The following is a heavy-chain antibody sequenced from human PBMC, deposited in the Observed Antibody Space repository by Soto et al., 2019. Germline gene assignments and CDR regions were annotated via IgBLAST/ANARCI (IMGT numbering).Heavy chain of an antibody. J-gene: IGHJ4*02. CDR3: AAGGGLPRYY. V-gene: IGHV4-30-2*01. CDR1: GGSISSGGYS. D-gene: IGHD5-12*01. CDR2: IYHSGST. Sequence: QLQLQESGSGLVKPSQTLSLTCAVSGGSISSGGYSWSWIRQPPGKGLEWIGYIYHSGSTYYNPSLQSRVTISVARSKSRFSLKLSSVTAADTAVYYCAAGGGLPRYYWGQGTLVTVSS.